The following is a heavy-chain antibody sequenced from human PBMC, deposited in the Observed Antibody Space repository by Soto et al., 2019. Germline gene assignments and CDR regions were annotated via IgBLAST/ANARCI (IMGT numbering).Heavy chain of an antibody. CDR1: GGSISSGGYY. J-gene: IGHJ3*02. Sequence: SETLSLTCTVSGGSISSGGYYWSWIRQHPGKGLEWIGYIYYSGSTYYNPSLKSRVTISVDTSKNQFSLKLSSVTAADTAVYYCAREVLARAAGTGGAFDIWGQGTMVTVSS. V-gene: IGHV4-31*03. D-gene: IGHD6-13*01. CDR2: IYYSGST. CDR3: AREVLARAAGTGGAFDI.